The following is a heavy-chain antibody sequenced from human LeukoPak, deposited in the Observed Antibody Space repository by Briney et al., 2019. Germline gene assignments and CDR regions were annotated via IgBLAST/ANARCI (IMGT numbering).Heavy chain of an antibody. CDR2: IYYSGST. Sequence: SETQSLTCTVSGGSISSSSYYWGWIRQPPGKGLEWIGSIYYSGSTYYNPSLKSRVTISVDTSKDQFSLKLSSVTAADTAVYYCARARRDYRDAFDIWGQGTMVTVSS. CDR1: GGSISSSSYY. V-gene: IGHV4-39*07. D-gene: IGHD4-11*01. J-gene: IGHJ3*02. CDR3: ARARRDYRDAFDI.